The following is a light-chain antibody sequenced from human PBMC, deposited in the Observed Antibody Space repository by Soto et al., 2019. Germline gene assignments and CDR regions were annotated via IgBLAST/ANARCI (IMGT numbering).Light chain of an antibody. Sequence: EIVMTQSPATLSVSPGGRATLSCRASQSISGTLACYQQKPGQAPRLLIYGASTRATSFPARFSGSGSGTDFTLTISSLQSEDFAVYYCQQYNNWPWTFGQGTKVDI. J-gene: IGKJ1*01. V-gene: IGKV3-15*01. CDR3: QQYNNWPWT. CDR2: GAS. CDR1: QSISGT.